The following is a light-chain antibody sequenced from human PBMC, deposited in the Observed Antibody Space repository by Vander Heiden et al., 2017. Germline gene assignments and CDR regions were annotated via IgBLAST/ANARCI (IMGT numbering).Light chain of an antibody. CDR3: SSYTSSTKPVP. Sequence: QSPLSPPPPVSGSPGQSVTISCTGTSSDVGSSNRVSWYQQPPGTAPKLMIYEVTKRPSGVPDRFSGSKSGNTASLTISGLQSEDEADYYCSSYTSSTKPVPFGGGTKLTVL. CDR1: SSDVGSSNR. J-gene: IGLJ2*01. V-gene: IGLV2-18*02. CDR2: EVT.